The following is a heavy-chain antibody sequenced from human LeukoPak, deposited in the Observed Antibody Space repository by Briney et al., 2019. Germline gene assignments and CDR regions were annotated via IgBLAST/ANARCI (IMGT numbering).Heavy chain of an antibody. Sequence: PGGSLRLSCAASGFTVSSNYMSWVRQAPGKGLEWVSVIYSGGSTYYADSVKGRFTISRDNSKNTLYLQMNSLRAEDTAVYYCAREKYSGSYDYWGQGTLVTVSS. V-gene: IGHV3-53*01. CDR2: IYSGGST. CDR1: GFTVSSNY. CDR3: AREKYSGSYDY. D-gene: IGHD1-26*01. J-gene: IGHJ4*02.